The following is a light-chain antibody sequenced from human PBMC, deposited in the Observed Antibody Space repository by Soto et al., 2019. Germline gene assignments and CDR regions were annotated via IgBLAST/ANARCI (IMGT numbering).Light chain of an antibody. J-gene: IGLJ1*01. CDR2: DVN. V-gene: IGLV2-14*01. CDR3: SPYTGSSTFV. Sequence: QSALTQPASVSGSPGQSITISCTGTSSDVGGYDYVSWYQQLPGKAPKLLIYDVNNRPSGVSHRFSGSKSGNTASLTISGLQAEDEADYYCSPYTGSSTFVFGTGTKLTV. CDR1: SSDVGGYDY.